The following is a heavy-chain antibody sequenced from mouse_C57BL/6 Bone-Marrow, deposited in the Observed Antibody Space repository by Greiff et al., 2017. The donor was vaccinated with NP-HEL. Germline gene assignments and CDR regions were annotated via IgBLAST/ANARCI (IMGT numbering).Heavy chain of an antibody. CDR2: ISSGSSTI. V-gene: IGHV5-17*01. D-gene: IGHD2-12*01. CDR3: AVCYDEFPYYAMDY. Sequence: EVKLVESGGGLVKPGGSLKLSCAASGFTFSDYGMHWVRQAPEKGLEWVAYISSGSSTIYYADTVKGRFTISRDNAKNTLFLQMTSLMSEDTAMYYCAVCYDEFPYYAMDYWGQGPSVTVSS. CDR1: GFTFSDYG. J-gene: IGHJ4*01.